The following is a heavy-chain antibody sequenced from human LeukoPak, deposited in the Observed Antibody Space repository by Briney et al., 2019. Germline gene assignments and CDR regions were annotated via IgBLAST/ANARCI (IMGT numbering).Heavy chain of an antibody. CDR2: IYHSGST. Sequence: SETLSLTCAVSGGSISSSNWWSWVRQPPGKGLEWIGEIYHSGSTNYNPSLKSRVTISVDKSKNQFSLKLSSVTAADTAVYYCARGNDHGDYGVAFDIWGQGTMVTVSS. CDR3: ARGNDHGDYGVAFDI. CDR1: GGSISSSNW. D-gene: IGHD4-17*01. J-gene: IGHJ3*02. V-gene: IGHV4-4*02.